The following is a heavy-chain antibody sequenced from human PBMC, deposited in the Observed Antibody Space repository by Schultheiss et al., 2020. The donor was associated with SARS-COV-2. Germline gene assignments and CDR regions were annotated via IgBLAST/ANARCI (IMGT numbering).Heavy chain of an antibody. D-gene: IGHD6-13*01. V-gene: IGHV4-59*01. Sequence: SQTLSLTCTVSGGSISSYYWSWIRQPPGKGLEWIGYIYYSGSTNYNPSLKSRVTISVDTSKNQFSLKLSSVTAADTAVYYCAGSTGIAAAGDYYYYGMDVWGQGTTVTVSS. CDR1: GGSISSYY. CDR3: AGSTGIAAAGDYYYYGMDV. CDR2: IYYSGST. J-gene: IGHJ6*02.